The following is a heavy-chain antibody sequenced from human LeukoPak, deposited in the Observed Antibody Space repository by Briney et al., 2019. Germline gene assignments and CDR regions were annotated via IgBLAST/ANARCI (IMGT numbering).Heavy chain of an antibody. V-gene: IGHV1-18*01. CDR2: ISAYNGNT. J-gene: IGHJ4*02. Sequence: ASVTVSCTASGYTFTSYGISWVRQAPGQGLEWMGWISAYNGNTNYAQKLQGRVTMTTDTSTSTAYMELRSLRSDDTAVYYCARLRWELSLPDYWGQGTLVTVSS. CDR1: GYTFTSYG. CDR3: ARLRWELSLPDY. D-gene: IGHD1-26*01.